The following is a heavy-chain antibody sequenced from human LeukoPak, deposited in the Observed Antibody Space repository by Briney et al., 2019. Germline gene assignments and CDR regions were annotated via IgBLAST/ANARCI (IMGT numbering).Heavy chain of an antibody. D-gene: IGHD5-24*01. V-gene: IGHV3-30-3*01. CDR1: GFTFSSYA. Sequence: GGSLRLSCAASGFTFSSYAMHWVRQAPGKGLEWVAVISYDGSNKYYADSVKGRFTISRDNSKNTLYLQMNSLRAEDTAVYYCARDGELATMDYWGQGTLVTVSS. CDR3: ARDGELATMDY. CDR2: ISYDGSNK. J-gene: IGHJ4*02.